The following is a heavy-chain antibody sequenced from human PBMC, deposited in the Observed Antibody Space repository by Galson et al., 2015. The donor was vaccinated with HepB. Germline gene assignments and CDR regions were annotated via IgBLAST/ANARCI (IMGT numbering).Heavy chain of an antibody. Sequence: VKVSCKVSGYTFTNYYMHWVQQAPGKGLEWMGLVDPEDGETIYAEKFQGRVTITADTSTDTAYMELSSLRAEDTAVYYCARGGGYCSSTSCYLYYYYGMDVWGQGTTVTVSS. CDR2: VDPEDGET. D-gene: IGHD2-2*01. V-gene: IGHV1-69-2*01. CDR1: GYTFTNYY. J-gene: IGHJ6*02. CDR3: ARGGGYCSSTSCYLYYYYGMDV.